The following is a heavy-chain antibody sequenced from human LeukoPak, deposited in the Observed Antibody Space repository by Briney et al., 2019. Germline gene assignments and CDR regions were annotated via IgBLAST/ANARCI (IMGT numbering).Heavy chain of an antibody. CDR2: IYFSGST. CDR3: ARTGASGATYFDY. J-gene: IGHJ4*02. D-gene: IGHD1-26*01. CDR1: GGSLNPYY. Sequence: PSETLSLTCTVSGGSLNPYYWSWIRQPAGKGLEWIGRIYFSGSTHYIPSLQSRVTMSVDTSKNQFSLKLSSVTAADTAIYYCARTGASGATYFDYWGQGTLVTVSS. V-gene: IGHV4-4*07.